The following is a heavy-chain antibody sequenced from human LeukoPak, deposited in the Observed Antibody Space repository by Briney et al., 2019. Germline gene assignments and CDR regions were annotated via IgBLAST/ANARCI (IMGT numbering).Heavy chain of an antibody. CDR2: SNPNSGGT. V-gene: IGHV1-2*02. CDR1: GYTFTGYY. CDR3: ARGRALGFGGLSDY. Sequence: ASVKVSCKASGYTFTGYYMHWVRQAPGHGLEWMGWSNPNSGGTNYAQKFQGRVTMTRDTSISTAYMELSRLRSDDTAVYYCARGRALGFGGLSDYWGQGTLVTVSS. J-gene: IGHJ4*02. D-gene: IGHD3-16*01.